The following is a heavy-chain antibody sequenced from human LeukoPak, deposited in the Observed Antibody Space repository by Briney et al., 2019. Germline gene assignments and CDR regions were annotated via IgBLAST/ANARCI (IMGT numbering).Heavy chain of an antibody. Sequence: QAGGSLRLSCAASGFTFSAYWMTWVRQAPGKGLEWVANIKEDGTEKNYVDSVKGRFTISRDNVKKSLYLEMNSLRVEDTAVYYCARGRWSGYWGQGTQVTVSS. V-gene: IGHV3-7*01. CDR2: IKEDGTEK. J-gene: IGHJ4*02. CDR3: ARGRWSGY. D-gene: IGHD3-3*01. CDR1: GFTFSAYW.